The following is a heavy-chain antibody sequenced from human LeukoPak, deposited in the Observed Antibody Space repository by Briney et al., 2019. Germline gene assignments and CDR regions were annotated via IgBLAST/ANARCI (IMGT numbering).Heavy chain of an antibody. CDR2: ISYDGSNK. D-gene: IGHD6-13*01. Sequence: GRSLRLSCAASGFTFSSYAMHWVRQAPGKGLEWVAVISYDGSNKYYADFVKGRFTISRDNSKNTLCLQMNSLRAEDTAVYYCARDLGGSSWYEYYYGMDVWGQGTTVTVSS. J-gene: IGHJ6*02. CDR3: ARDLGGSSWYEYYYGMDV. V-gene: IGHV3-30*04. CDR1: GFTFSSYA.